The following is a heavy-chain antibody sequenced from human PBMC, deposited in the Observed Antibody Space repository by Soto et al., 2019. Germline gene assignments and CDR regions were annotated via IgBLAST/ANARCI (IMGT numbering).Heavy chain of an antibody. D-gene: IGHD4-17*01. V-gene: IGHV3-30-3*01. CDR2: TSNDGGIR. CDR3: ARSEPSTDEHRRNINL. Sequence: QVELVESGGGVVQPGTSLRLSCAASGFTFRSFAMHWVRQAPGKGLEWVAVTSNDGGIRFYADSVKGRFTISRDNSRNTLYLQLNRLTPEDTAVYYCARSEPSTDEHRRNINLWGQGTTVTVSS. CDR1: GFTFRSFA. J-gene: IGHJ6*02.